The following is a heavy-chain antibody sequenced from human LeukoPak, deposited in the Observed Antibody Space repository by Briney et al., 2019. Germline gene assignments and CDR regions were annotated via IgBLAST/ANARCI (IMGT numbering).Heavy chain of an antibody. CDR3: ARGPAVAASY. J-gene: IGHJ4*02. D-gene: IGHD6-19*01. V-gene: IGHV3-74*01. CDR2: INNDGSST. CDR1: GLTFSSYW. Sequence: GGSLRLSCAASGLTFSSYWMHWVRQAPGKGLVWVSRINNDGSSTSYADSVKGRFTISRDNAKNTLYLQMNSLRAEDTAVYYCARGPAVAASYWGQGTLVTVSS.